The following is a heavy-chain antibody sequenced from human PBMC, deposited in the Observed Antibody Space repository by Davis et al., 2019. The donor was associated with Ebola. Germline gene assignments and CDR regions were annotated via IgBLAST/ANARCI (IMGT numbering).Heavy chain of an antibody. J-gene: IGHJ4*02. CDR1: GGTFSNYA. Sequence: SVTVSCKASGGTFSNYAISCVRQAPGQGLEWMGGIIPIFGTANYAQKFQGRVTITADKSTSTAYMELSSLGSEDTAVYYCARWGTIMGDYFDYWGQGTLVTVSS. V-gene: IGHV1-69*06. CDR3: ARWGTIMGDYFDY. D-gene: IGHD3-16*01. CDR2: IIPIFGTA.